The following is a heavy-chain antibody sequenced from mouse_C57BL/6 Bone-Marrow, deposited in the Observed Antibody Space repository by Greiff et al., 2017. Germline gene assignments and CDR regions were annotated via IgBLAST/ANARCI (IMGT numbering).Heavy chain of an antibody. CDR1: GYTFTSYC. Sequence: SGAELVKPGASVKMSCKASGYTFTSYCIHWVKQRPGQGLEWIGAIYPASGRTNYSEKFKSKAILTVDPSSSTAYMQLSSLTSEDSAVFYWARSGPHGRSFDYWGQGTTVTVSS. J-gene: IGHJ2*01. D-gene: IGHD1-1*01. CDR2: IYPASGRT. CDR3: ARSGPHGRSFDY. V-gene: IGHV1-55*01.